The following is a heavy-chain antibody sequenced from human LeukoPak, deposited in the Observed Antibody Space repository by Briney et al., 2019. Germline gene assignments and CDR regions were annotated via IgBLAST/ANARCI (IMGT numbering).Heavy chain of an antibody. CDR2: IKQDGSQK. V-gene: IGHV3-7*01. CDR1: GFTFLGYW. CDR3: AREDWGPDY. J-gene: IGHJ4*02. D-gene: IGHD7-27*01. Sequence: PGGSLRLSCAASGFTFLGYWMVWVGQAPGKGLEGVANIKQDGSQKHYVDSVKGRFTITSDNAKKSLYLQMNNLRAEDTGVYYCAREDWGPDYWGQGTLVTVSS.